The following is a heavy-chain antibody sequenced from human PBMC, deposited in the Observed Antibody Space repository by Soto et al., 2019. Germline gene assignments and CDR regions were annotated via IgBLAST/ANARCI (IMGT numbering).Heavy chain of an antibody. D-gene: IGHD3-10*01. CDR3: AKASYGSGSYYNVLNLGY. J-gene: IGHJ4*02. Sequence: GGPLRLSCAASGFTFSSYAMSWVRQAPGKGLEWVSAISGSGGSTYYADSVKGRFTISRDNSKNTLYLQMNSLRAEDTAVYYCAKASYGSGSYYNVLNLGYWGQGTLVTVSS. CDR1: GFTFSSYA. CDR2: ISGSGGST. V-gene: IGHV3-23*01.